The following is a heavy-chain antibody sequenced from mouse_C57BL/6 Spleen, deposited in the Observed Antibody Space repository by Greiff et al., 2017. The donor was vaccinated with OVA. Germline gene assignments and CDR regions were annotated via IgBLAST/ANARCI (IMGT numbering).Heavy chain of an antibody. D-gene: IGHD3-2*02. J-gene: IGHJ3*01. CDR1: GYTFTSYW. Sequence: VQLQQPGAELVMPGASVKLSCKASGYTFTSYWMHWVKQRPGQGLEWIGEIDPSDSYTNYNQKFKGKSTLTVDKSSSTAYMQLSSLTSEDSAVYYCARGWAAQASWFAYWGQGTLVTVSA. CDR3: ARGWAAQASWFAY. V-gene: IGHV1-69*01. CDR2: IDPSDSYT.